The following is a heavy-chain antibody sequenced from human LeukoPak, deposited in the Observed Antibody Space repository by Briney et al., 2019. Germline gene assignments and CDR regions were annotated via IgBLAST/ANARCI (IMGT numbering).Heavy chain of an antibody. J-gene: IGHJ4*02. V-gene: IGHV4-34*01. D-gene: IGHD3-10*01. Sequence: PSETLSLTCAVYGGFFSGYYWSWIRQPPGKGLEWIGEINHSGSTNYNPSLKSRVTISVDTSKNQFSLKLSSVTAADTAVYYCARSYPSYGSGSYLFDYWGQGTLVTVSS. CDR3: ARSYPSYGSGSYLFDY. CDR1: GGFFSGYY. CDR2: INHSGST.